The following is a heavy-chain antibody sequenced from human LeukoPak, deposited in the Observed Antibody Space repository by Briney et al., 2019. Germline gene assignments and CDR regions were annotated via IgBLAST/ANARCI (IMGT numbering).Heavy chain of an antibody. CDR2: INPNSGGT. J-gene: IGHJ4*02. Sequence: ASVKVSCKASGYTFTGYYMHWVRQAPGQGLEWMGRINPNSGGTNYAQKFQGRVTVTRDTSITTAYMELSRLTSDDTAVYYCARDRAATHSDYWGQGTLVTVSS. D-gene: IGHD6-13*01. CDR3: ARDRAATHSDY. CDR1: GYTFTGYY. V-gene: IGHV1-2*06.